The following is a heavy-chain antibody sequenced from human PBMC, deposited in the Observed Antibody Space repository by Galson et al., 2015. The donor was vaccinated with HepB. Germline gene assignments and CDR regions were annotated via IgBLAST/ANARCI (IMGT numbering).Heavy chain of an antibody. V-gene: IGHV3-23*01. J-gene: IGHJ4*02. CDR3: AKDVGDYVYYFDY. Sequence: SLRLSCAASGFTFSSYAMTWVRQASGKGLEWVSIISGSGAGTYYADSVKGRFTFSRDTSKNTLYLQMNSLRAEDTAVYYCAKDVGDYVYYFDYWGQGTLVTVSS. D-gene: IGHD4-17*01. CDR1: GFTFSSYA. CDR2: ISGSGAGT.